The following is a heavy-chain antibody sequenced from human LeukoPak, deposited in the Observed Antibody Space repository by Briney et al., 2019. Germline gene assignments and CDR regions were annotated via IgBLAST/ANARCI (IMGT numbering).Heavy chain of an antibody. CDR2: INPSGGST. D-gene: IGHD3-22*01. J-gene: IGHJ4*02. Sequence: ASVKVSCKASGYTFTSYYMHWVRQAPGQGLEWMGIINPSGGSTSYAQKFQGRVTMTRDTSTSTVYMELSSLRSEDTAVYYCARDRSPTYYDSSGYCYWGQGTLVTVSS. V-gene: IGHV1-46*01. CDR3: ARDRSPTYYDSSGYCY. CDR1: GYTFTSYY.